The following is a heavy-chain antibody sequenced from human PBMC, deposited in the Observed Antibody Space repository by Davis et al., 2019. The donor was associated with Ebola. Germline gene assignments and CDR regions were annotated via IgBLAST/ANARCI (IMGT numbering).Heavy chain of an antibody. CDR1: GFTFSSYS. Sequence: GESLKISCAASGFTFSSYSMNWVRQAPGKGLEWVSYISSSSTIYYADSVKGRFTISRDNAKNSLYLQMNSLRDEDTAVYYCARELLAAAWGQGTLVTVSS. D-gene: IGHD6-13*01. V-gene: IGHV3-48*02. CDR2: ISSSSTI. J-gene: IGHJ4*02. CDR3: ARELLAAA.